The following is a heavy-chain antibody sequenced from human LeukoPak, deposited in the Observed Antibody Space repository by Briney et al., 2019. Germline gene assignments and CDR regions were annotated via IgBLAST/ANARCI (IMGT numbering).Heavy chain of an antibody. D-gene: IGHD6-19*01. CDR3: ARGREDSSGWYGGHYFDY. J-gene: IGHJ4*02. CDR1: GGSISSSNW. CDR2: IYHSGST. Sequence: NPSGTLSLTCAVSGGSISSSNWWSWVRQPPGKGLEWIGEIYHSGSTNYNPSLKSRVTISVDKSKIQFSLKLSSVTAADTAVYYCARGREDSSGWYGGHYFDYWGQGTLVTVSS. V-gene: IGHV4-4*02.